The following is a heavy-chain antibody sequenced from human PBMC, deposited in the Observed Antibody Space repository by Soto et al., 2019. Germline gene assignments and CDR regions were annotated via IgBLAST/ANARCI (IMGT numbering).Heavy chain of an antibody. CDR1: GFTFSHYW. CDR3: VRPYYSSSWFPFDR. D-gene: IGHD6-13*01. J-gene: IGHJ4*02. Sequence: EVLLVQSGGGSVQPGGSLRLSCAASGFTFSHYWMHWVRQVPGKGLVWVSHINSDGSSTSYADSVKGRFTISRDNAKDTLYLQMSSLRVEDTAVYYCVRPYYSSSWFPFDRWGQGTLVTVSS. CDR2: INSDGSST. V-gene: IGHV3-74*01.